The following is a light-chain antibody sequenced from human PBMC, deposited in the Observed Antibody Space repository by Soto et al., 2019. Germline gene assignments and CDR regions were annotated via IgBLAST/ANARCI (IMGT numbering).Light chain of an antibody. CDR3: HQYAASPLT. J-gene: IGKJ4*01. CDR1: QSVGRNF. Sequence: EIVLTQSPGTLYLSPGESNTLSCRASQSVGRNFLAWYQQKPGRAPRLLIHGASYRATGVPDRFSGSGSETDFTLTIRRLEPEDFAVYYCHQYAASPLTFGGGTKVEIK. V-gene: IGKV3-20*01. CDR2: GAS.